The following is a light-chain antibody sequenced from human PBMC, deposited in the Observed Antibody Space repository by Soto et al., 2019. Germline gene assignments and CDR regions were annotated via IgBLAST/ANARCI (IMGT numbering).Light chain of an antibody. Sequence: QSVLTQPPSVSAAPGPTVTISCSGSSSTIGNNYVSWYQQVPGVAPKLLIFDNYKRPSGIPGRFSGSKSGTSATLAITGLQTGDEADYYCGTWDSRLTTFVFVPGTKVTVL. CDR2: DNY. CDR3: GTWDSRLTTFV. CDR1: SSTIGNNY. J-gene: IGLJ1*01. V-gene: IGLV1-51*01.